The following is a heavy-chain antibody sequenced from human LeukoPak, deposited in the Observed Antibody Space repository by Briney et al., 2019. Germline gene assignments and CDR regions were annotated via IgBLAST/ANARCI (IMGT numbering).Heavy chain of an antibody. Sequence: PGGSLRLSCAASEFTFSNYAMNWVRQAPGKGLEWVSGISGGGGSTYYADSVKGRFTISRDTSKNTLYLQMDSLRAEDTALYYCAKGYGINHYHWFDPWGQGTLVTVSS. V-gene: IGHV3-23*01. CDR1: EFTFSNYA. J-gene: IGHJ5*02. CDR3: AKGYGINHYHWFDP. CDR2: ISGGGGST. D-gene: IGHD3-9*01.